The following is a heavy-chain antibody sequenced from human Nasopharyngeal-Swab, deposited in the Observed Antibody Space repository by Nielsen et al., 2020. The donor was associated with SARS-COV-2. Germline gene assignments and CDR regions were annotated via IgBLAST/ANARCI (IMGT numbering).Heavy chain of an antibody. V-gene: IGHV3-7*01. D-gene: IGHD2/OR15-2a*01. Sequence: GGSLRLSCAAPGFTFSPYWMTWVRQAPGKGLEWVANVKQDGTEKYFVDSVKGRFTISRDNAKNSLYLHMNSLRAEDTAVYYCARDEILDYWGQGTLVTVSS. CDR2: VKQDGTEK. CDR3: ARDEILDY. CDR1: GFTFSPYW. J-gene: IGHJ4*02.